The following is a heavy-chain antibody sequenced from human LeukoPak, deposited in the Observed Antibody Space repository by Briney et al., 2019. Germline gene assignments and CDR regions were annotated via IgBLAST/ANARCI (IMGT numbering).Heavy chain of an antibody. J-gene: IGHJ3*02. CDR3: ASHKDLLGSYSATTDAFDI. Sequence: PSETLSLTCTVSGGSIRSSSYYWGWIRQPPGKGLEWIGSIYYSGSTYYNPSLKSRVTISVDTSKNQFSLKLSSVTAADTAVYYCASHKDLLGSYSATTDAFDIWGQGTMVTVSS. CDR1: GGSIRSSSYY. V-gene: IGHV4-39*01. CDR2: IYYSGST. D-gene: IGHD1-26*01.